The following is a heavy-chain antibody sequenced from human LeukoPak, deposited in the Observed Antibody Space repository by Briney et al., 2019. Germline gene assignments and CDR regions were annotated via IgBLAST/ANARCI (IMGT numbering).Heavy chain of an antibody. D-gene: IGHD6-19*01. CDR1: GGSISGHY. Sequence: SETLSLTCTVAGGSISGHYWTWIRQPAGRGLGWIGRIYSSGSNYYNPSLMSRVTISLDTSNNQFSLRVTSVTAADTAVYYCARGKEMTAVAGYYAFDYWGQGTLVSVSS. V-gene: IGHV4-4*07. J-gene: IGHJ4*02. CDR3: ARGKEMTAVAGYYAFDY. CDR2: IYSSGSN.